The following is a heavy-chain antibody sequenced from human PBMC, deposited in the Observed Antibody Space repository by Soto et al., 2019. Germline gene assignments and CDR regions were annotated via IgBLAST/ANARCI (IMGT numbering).Heavy chain of an antibody. D-gene: IGHD4-17*01. CDR3: ARVTMVIRDSDHFGVDV. CDR1: GFPISSPYS. V-gene: IGHV4-38-2*02. J-gene: IGHJ6*02. CDR2: SSHTGTT. Sequence: SETLSLTCLVSGFPISSPYSWGWIRQPPGKGLEGIGSSSHTGTTSYSPSLTSRVSISVDTSKNQVSLKLTSVTAADTAVYFCARVTMVIRDSDHFGVDVWGHGTTVTVSS.